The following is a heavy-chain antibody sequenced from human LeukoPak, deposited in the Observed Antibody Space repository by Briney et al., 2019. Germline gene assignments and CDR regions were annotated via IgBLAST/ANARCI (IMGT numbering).Heavy chain of an antibody. CDR1: GGSISSSSYY. CDR2: IYYSGST. CDR3: ARRPSGFDP. J-gene: IGHJ5*02. V-gene: IGHV4-39*01. Sequence: PSETLSLTCTVSGGSISSSSYYWGWIRQPPGKGLEWIGSIYYSGSTYYNPSLKSRVTISVDTSKNQFSLKLSSVTAADTAVYYCARRPSGFDPWGQGTLVTVSS.